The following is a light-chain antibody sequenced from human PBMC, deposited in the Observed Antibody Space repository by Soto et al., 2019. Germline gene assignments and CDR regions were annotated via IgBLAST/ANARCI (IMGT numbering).Light chain of an antibody. CDR2: GAS. Sequence: EIVMSQSPATLPVSPGKRAPLSCRASQSVSSSLAWYQQKPGQAPRLLIYGASTRATGIPARFSGSGSGTDFTLTISRLEPEDFAVYYCQQYGSSPITFGGGTKVDIK. J-gene: IGKJ4*01. CDR3: QQYGSSPIT. V-gene: IGKV3-20*01. CDR1: QSVSSS.